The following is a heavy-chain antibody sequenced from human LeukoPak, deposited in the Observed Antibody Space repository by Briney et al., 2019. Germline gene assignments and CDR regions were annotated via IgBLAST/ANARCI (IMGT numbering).Heavy chain of an antibody. CDR3: AKDFGVYYDRYNFDY. J-gene: IGHJ4*02. CDR2: LSGRSSYI. V-gene: IGHV3-21*01. Sequence: GGSLRLSCTASGFTFSDYNMHWVRQAPGKGLEWVSSLSGRSSYIYYADSLRGRFTISRDNSKNSLYLQMNSLRAEDTAVYYCAKDFGVYYDRYNFDYWGQGTLVTVSS. D-gene: IGHD3-22*01. CDR1: GFTFSDYN.